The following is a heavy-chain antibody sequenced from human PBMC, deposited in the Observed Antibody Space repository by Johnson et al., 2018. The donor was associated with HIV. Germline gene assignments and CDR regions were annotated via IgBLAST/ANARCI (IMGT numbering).Heavy chain of an antibody. J-gene: IGHJ3*01. CDR3: AKVSSSSTWAHDPFDV. D-gene: IGHD6-6*01. CDR2: ISWNSGSI. Sequence: VQLVESGGGLVQPGRSLRLSCAASGFTFDDYAMHWVRQAPGKGLEWVSGISWNSGSIGYADSVKGRFTISRDNAKNSLYLQMNSLRVEDTALYYCAKVSSSSTWAHDPFDVWGQGTMVTVSS. V-gene: IGHV3-9*01. CDR1: GFTFDDYA.